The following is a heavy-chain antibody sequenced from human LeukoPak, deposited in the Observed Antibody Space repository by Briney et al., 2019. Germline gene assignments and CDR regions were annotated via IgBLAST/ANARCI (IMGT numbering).Heavy chain of an antibody. V-gene: IGHV1-2*02. D-gene: IGHD3-16*01. J-gene: IGHJ3*02. CDR3: ARDRSRATFGGGYDAFDI. Sequence: ASVKASCKASGFIFTGYYMHWVRQAPGQGLEWMGWINPNSGGTNYAQKFQGRVTMTRDTSISTAYMELSRLRSDDTAVYYCARDRSRATFGGGYDAFDIWGQGTMVTVSS. CDR2: INPNSGGT. CDR1: GFIFTGYY.